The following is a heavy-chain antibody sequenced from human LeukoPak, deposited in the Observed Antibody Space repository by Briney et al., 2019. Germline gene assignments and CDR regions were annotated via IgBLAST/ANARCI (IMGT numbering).Heavy chain of an antibody. CDR3: ARGCGYNPFDY. Sequence: SETLSLTCAVSGGSISSGGYSWSWIRQPPGKGLEWIGYIYHSGSTYYNPSLKSRVTISVDRSKNQFSLKLSSVTAANTAVYYCARGCGYNPFDYWGQGTLVTVSS. CDR1: GGSISSGGYS. J-gene: IGHJ4*02. D-gene: IGHD5-24*01. V-gene: IGHV4-30-2*01. CDR2: IYHSGST.